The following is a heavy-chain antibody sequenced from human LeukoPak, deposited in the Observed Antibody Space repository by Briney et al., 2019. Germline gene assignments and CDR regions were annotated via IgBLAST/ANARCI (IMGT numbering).Heavy chain of an antibody. Sequence: PGRSLRLSCAASGFTFDDYAMHWVRQAPGKGLEWVSGISWNSGIRGYADSVKGRFTISRDNAKTSLYLQMNSLRAEDTALYYCAKDISSSPGRGTYYFDYWGQGTLVTVSS. CDR3: AKDISSSPGRGTYYFDY. D-gene: IGHD6-13*01. V-gene: IGHV3-9*01. J-gene: IGHJ4*02. CDR2: ISWNSGIR. CDR1: GFTFDDYA.